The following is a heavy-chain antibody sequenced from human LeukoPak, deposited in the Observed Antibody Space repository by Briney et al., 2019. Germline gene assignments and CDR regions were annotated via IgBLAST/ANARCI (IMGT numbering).Heavy chain of an antibody. CDR2: LGGRGVLT. CDR3: ARRDGSGYYALDY. V-gene: IGHV3-23*01. Sequence: ETLSLTCTVSGGSISSSSYYWGWIRQPPGKGLEWVSTLGGRGVLTYYADSVRGRFTVSRDNSKNTLYLQMNSLRAEDTAVYYCARRDGSGYYALDYWGQGFLVTVSS. J-gene: IGHJ4*02. D-gene: IGHD3-22*01. CDR1: GGSISSSSYY.